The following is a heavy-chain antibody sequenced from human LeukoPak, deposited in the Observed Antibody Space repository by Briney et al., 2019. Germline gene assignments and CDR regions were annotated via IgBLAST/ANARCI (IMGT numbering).Heavy chain of an antibody. J-gene: IGHJ4*02. D-gene: IGHD5-12*01. CDR2: IYYSGST. V-gene: IGHV4-59*01. CDR1: GGSISNYY. Sequence: PSETLSLTCTVSGGSISNYYWNWLRQPPGKGLEWIGYIYYSGSTKYNPSLKSRVTMSLGTSKKQFSLRLTSVTAADTAVYYCARGFDSKSTYFDYWGLGTLVTVSS. CDR3: ARGFDSKSTYFDY.